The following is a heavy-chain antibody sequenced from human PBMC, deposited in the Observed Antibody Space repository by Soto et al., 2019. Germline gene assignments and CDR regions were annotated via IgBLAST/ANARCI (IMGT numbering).Heavy chain of an antibody. V-gene: IGHV4-31*03. D-gene: IGHD3-10*01. CDR1: GGSISIGGYY. CDR2: IYYSGST. Sequence: SETLSLTCTVSGGSISIGGYYWSWILHHPGKGLEWIGYIYYSGSTYYNPSLKSRVTISVDTSKNQFSLKLSSVTAADTAVYYCARNIPLYYGSWSYYMGALDYWGQGTLVTVSS. CDR3: ARNIPLYYGSWSYYMGALDY. J-gene: IGHJ4*02.